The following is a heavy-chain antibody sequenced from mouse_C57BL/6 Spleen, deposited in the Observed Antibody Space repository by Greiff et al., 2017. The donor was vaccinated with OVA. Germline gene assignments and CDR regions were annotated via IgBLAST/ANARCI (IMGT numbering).Heavy chain of an antibody. V-gene: IGHV1-52*01. D-gene: IGHD1-1*01. CDR2: IDPSDSET. J-gene: IGHJ1*03. Sequence: QVQLQQPGAELVRPGSSVKLSCKASGYTFTSYWMHWVKQRPIQGLEWIGNIDPSDSETHYNQKFKDKATLTVDKSSSTAYMQLSSLTSEDSAVYYCARSVYYYGSSYVGWYFDVWGTGTTVTVSS. CDR3: ARSVYYYGSSYVGWYFDV. CDR1: GYTFTSYW.